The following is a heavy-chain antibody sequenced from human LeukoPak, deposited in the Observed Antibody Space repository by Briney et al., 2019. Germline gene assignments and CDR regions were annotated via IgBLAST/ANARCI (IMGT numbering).Heavy chain of an antibody. CDR3: ARQVAHHYYYMDV. J-gene: IGHJ6*03. CDR2: IYPGDSDT. Sequence: GESLKISCKGSGYSFTSYWIGWVRQMPGKGLEWMGIIYPGDSDTRYSPSFQGQVTISADKSISTAYLQWSSLKASDTAMYYCARQVAHHYYYMDVWGKGTTVTVSS. CDR1: GYSFTSYW. V-gene: IGHV5-51*01.